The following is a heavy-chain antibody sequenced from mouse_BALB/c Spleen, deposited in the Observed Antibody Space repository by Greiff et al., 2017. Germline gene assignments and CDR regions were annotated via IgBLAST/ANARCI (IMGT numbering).Heavy chain of an antibody. CDR1: GYTFTSYW. CDR3: ARRGWLLPYAMDY. V-gene: IGHV1-7*01. D-gene: IGHD2-3*01. CDR2: INPSTGYT. J-gene: IGHJ4*01. Sequence: VKLMESGAELAKPGASVKMSCKASGYTFTSYWMHWVKQRPGQGLEWIGYINPSTGYTEYNQKFKGKATLTADKSSSTAYMQLSSLTSEDSAVYYCARRGWLLPYAMDYWGQGTSVTVSS.